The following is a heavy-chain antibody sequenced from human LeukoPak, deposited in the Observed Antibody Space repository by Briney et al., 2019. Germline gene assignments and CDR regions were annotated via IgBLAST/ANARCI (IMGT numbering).Heavy chain of an antibody. D-gene: IGHD3-9*01. J-gene: IGHJ6*02. CDR2: IYHSGST. Sequence: SQTLSLTCAVSGGSISSGGYSWSWIRQPPGKGLEWIGYIYHSGSTYYNPSLKSRVTISVDRSKNQFSLKLSSVTAADTAVYYCARGPPPLRYFDWLLSYGMDVWGQGTTVTVSS. V-gene: IGHV4-30-2*01. CDR3: ARGPPPLRYFDWLLSYGMDV. CDR1: GGSISSGGYS.